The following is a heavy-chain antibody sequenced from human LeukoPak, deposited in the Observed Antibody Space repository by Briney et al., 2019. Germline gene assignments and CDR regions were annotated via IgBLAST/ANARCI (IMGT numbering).Heavy chain of an antibody. V-gene: IGHV1-46*01. CDR2: INPSGGST. J-gene: IGHJ3*02. Sequence: ASVKVSCKASGYTFTSYYMHWVRQAPGQGLEWMETINPSGGSTSYTQNFQGRVTMTRDTSTSTIYMELSSLRSEDTAVYYCARDSLWDGYNSPDAFDIWGQGTMVTVSS. CDR3: ARDSLWDGYNSPDAFDI. CDR1: GYTFTSYY. D-gene: IGHD5-24*01.